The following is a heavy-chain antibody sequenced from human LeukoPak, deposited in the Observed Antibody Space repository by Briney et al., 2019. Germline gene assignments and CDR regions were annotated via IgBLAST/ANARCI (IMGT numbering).Heavy chain of an antibody. D-gene: IGHD7-27*01. J-gene: IGHJ4*02. CDR1: RLNFRKSW. CDR3: TNWGDAWGLDF. Sequence: GGSLRLSCAASRLNFRKSWMTWVRQAPGRGLEWVASIRDDGSENFYVDSVKGRFTISRDNAKNSLYLQMNSLRAEDTAVYYCTNWGDAWGLDFWGQGILVSVSS. CDR2: IRDDGSEN. V-gene: IGHV3-7*01.